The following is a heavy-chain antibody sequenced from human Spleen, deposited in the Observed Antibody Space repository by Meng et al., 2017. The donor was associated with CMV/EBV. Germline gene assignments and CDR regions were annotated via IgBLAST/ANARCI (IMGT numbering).Heavy chain of an antibody. CDR1: GYTFTSYA. V-gene: IGHV7-4-1*01. CDR2: INTNTGNP. Sequence: ASVKVSCKASGYTFTSYAMNWVRQAPGQGLEWMGWINTNTGNPTYAQGFTGRFVFSLDTSVSTAYLQICSLKAEDTAVYYCARLSAATSHSDAFDIWGQGTMVTVSS. CDR3: ARLSAATSHSDAFDI. D-gene: IGHD2-2*01. J-gene: IGHJ3*02.